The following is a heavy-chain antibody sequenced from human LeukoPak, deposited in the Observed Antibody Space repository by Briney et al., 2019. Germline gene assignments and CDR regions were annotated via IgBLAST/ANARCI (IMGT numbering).Heavy chain of an antibody. Sequence: GGSLRLSCAASGFTVSSNYMSWVRQAPGKGLEWVSVIYSGGSTYYADSVKGRFTIPRDNSKNTLYLQMNSLRAEDTAVYYCARVSGWPSPAFDIWGQGTMVTVSS. CDR1: GFTVSSNY. D-gene: IGHD6-19*01. CDR2: IYSGGST. V-gene: IGHV3-66*01. J-gene: IGHJ3*02. CDR3: ARVSGWPSPAFDI.